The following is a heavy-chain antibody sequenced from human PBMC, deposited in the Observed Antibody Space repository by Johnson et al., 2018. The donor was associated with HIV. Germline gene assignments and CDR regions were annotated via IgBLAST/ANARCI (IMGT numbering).Heavy chain of an antibody. V-gene: IGHV3-48*04. D-gene: IGHD3-22*01. J-gene: IGHJ3*01. CDR3: ARGYYYDSSGYYDAFDV. Sequence: VRLVEFGGGEVQPGRSLRLSCAASGFTFSSYGMHWVRQAPGKGLEWISYLSSSGGTIFYADSVNGRFTISRDNAKNFVYLQMNSLRAEDTALYYCARGYYYDSSGYYDAFDVWGQGTVLTVSS. CDR2: LSSSGGTI. CDR1: GFTFSSYG.